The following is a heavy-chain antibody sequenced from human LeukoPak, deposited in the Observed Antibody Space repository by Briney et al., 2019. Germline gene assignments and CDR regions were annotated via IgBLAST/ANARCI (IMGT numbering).Heavy chain of an antibody. CDR2: IFPSGGEI. D-gene: IGHD3-10*01. J-gene: IGHJ4*02. CDR3: ARELTELWLLSFGY. CDR1: GFTFSTFA. V-gene: IGHV3-23*01. Sequence: GGSLRLSCAASGFTFSTFAMIWVRQPPGKGLEWVSSIFPSGGEIHYADSVRGRFTISRDNSKNTLYLQMNSLRAEDTAVYYCARELTELWLLSFGYWGQGTLVTVSS.